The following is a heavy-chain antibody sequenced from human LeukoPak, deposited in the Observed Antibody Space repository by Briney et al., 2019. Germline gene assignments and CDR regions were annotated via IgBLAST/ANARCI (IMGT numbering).Heavy chain of an antibody. CDR1: GGSFSGYY. V-gene: IGHV4-34*01. CDR3: ARGPEFLYYYDSSGSYYFDY. Sequence: NPSETLSLTCAVYGGSFSGYYWSWIRQPPGKGLEWIGEINHSGSTNYNPSLKSRVTISVDTSKNQFSLKLSSVTAADTAVYYCARGPEFLYYYDSSGSYYFDYWGQGTLVTVSS. CDR2: INHSGST. J-gene: IGHJ4*02. D-gene: IGHD3-22*01.